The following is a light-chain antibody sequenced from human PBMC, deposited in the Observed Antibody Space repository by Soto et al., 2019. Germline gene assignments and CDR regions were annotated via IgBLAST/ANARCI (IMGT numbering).Light chain of an antibody. Sequence: QSVLTQPPSASGPPGQSVTIPCTGTSSDVGGYNYVSWYQQHPGKAPKLMIYEVSKRPSGVPDRFSGSKSGNTASLTVSGLQAEDEADYYCSSYAGSNNYVFGTGTKVTVL. J-gene: IGLJ1*01. CDR2: EVS. CDR1: SSDVGGYNY. CDR3: SSYAGSNNYV. V-gene: IGLV2-8*01.